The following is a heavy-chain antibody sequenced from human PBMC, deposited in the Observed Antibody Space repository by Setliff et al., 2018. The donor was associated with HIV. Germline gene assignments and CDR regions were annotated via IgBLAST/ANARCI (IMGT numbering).Heavy chain of an antibody. CDR1: GGSISSSSYY. Sequence: SETLSLTCTVSGGSISSSSYYWGWIRQPPGKGLQWIGSIYYRGSTNYNPSLKSRVTISVDTSKNQFSLKLSSVTAADTAVYYCARDRPHYDYVWGSYPHAFDIWGQGTMVTVSS. CDR3: ARDRPHYDYVWGSYPHAFDI. J-gene: IGHJ3*02. V-gene: IGHV4-39*07. CDR2: IYYRGST. D-gene: IGHD3-16*02.